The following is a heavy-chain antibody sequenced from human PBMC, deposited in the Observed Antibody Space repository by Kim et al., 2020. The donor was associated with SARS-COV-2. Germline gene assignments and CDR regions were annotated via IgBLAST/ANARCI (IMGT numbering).Heavy chain of an antibody. J-gene: IGHJ6*02. Sequence: ASVKVSCKASGYTFTSYAMHWVRQAPGQRLEWMGWINAGNGNTKYSQKFQGRVTITRDTSASTAYMELSSLRSEDTAVYYCARDQSPPYGSGSSSYGPTLGMDVWGQGTTVTVSS. D-gene: IGHD3-10*01. CDR1: GYTFTSYA. CDR3: ARDQSPPYGSGSSSYGPTLGMDV. V-gene: IGHV1-3*01. CDR2: INAGNGNT.